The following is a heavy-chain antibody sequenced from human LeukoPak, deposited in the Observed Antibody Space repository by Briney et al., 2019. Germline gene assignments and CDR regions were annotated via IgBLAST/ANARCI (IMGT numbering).Heavy chain of an antibody. J-gene: IGHJ5*02. CDR1: GFTFSSYA. V-gene: IGHV3-23*01. CDR2: ISGSGGST. CDR3: AKSVTIDPSFDP. Sequence: TGGSLRLSCAASGFTFSSYAMSWVRQAPGKGLEWVSAISGSGGSTYYADSVKGRFTISRDNSKNTLYLQMNSLRAEDTAVYYCAKSVTIDPSFDPWGQGTLVTVSS. D-gene: IGHD3-3*01.